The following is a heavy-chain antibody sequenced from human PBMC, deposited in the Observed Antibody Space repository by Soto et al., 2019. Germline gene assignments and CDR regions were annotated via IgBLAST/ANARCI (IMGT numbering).Heavy chain of an antibody. CDR3: ARGLTSGDY. J-gene: IGHJ4*02. CDR2: INPNGGST. CDR1: GYTFTSFY. V-gene: IGHV1-46*01. Sequence: QVQLVQSGAEVKNPGASVKVSCMASGYTFTSFYIHWVRQAPGQGLEWMSIINPNGGSTNYAQNLQGRVTLTRDTSTNTVYMELSSLRSEDTAVYYCARGLTSGDYWGQGTLVTVSS.